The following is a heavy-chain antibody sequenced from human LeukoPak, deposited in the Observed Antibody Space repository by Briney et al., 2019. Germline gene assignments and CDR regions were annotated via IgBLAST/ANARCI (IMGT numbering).Heavy chain of an antibody. D-gene: IGHD4-17*01. J-gene: IGHJ4*02. V-gene: IGHV3-23*01. Sequence: GGSLRLSCAASGFTFSAYAMSWVRQAPGKGLEWVSAISGSGGSTYYADSVKGRFTISRDNSKNTLYLQMNSLRAEDTAVYYCAKDDNYGDRIFDYWGQGTLVTVSS. CDR1: GFTFSAYA. CDR3: AKDDNYGDRIFDY. CDR2: ISGSGGST.